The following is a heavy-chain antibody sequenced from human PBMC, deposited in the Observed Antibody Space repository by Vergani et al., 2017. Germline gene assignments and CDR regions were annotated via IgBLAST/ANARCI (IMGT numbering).Heavy chain of an antibody. D-gene: IGHD5-18*01. CDR3: ARDRVDTAMETLFDY. V-gene: IGHV3-30-3*01. CDR1: GFTFSSYA. J-gene: IGHJ4*02. CDR2: ISYDGSNK. Sequence: QVQLVESGGGVVQPGRSLRLSCAASGFTFSSYAMHWVRQAPGKGLEWVAVISYDGSNKYYADSVKGRFIISRDNSKNTLYLQMNSLRAEDTAVYYCARDRVDTAMETLFDYWGQGTLVTVSS.